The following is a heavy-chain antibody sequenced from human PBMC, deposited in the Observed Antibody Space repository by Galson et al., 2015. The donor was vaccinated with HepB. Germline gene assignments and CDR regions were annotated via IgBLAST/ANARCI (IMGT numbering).Heavy chain of an antibody. CDR3: ARDRDYYGSGSYPYYYGMDV. CDR2: IIPILGIA. D-gene: IGHD3-10*01. Sequence: SVKVSCKASGGTFSSYTISWVRQAPGQGLEWMGRIIPILGIANYAQKFQGRVTITADKSTSTAYMELSSLRSEDTAVYYCARDRDYYGSGSYPYYYGMDVWGQGTTVTVSS. J-gene: IGHJ6*02. V-gene: IGHV1-69*04. CDR1: GGTFSSYT.